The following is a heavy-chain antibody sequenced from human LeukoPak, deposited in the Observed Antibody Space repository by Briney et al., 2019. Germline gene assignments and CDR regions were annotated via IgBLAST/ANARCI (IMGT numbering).Heavy chain of an antibody. V-gene: IGHV1-69*13. Sequence: GASVKVSCKASGGTFSSYAISWVRQAPGQGLEWMGGIIPIFGTANYAQKFQGRVTITADESTSTAYMELSSLRSEDTAVYYCARVSGDYGRDGDYWGQGTLVTVSS. CDR1: GGTFSSYA. D-gene: IGHD4-17*01. CDR3: ARVSGDYGRDGDY. CDR2: IIPIFGTA. J-gene: IGHJ4*02.